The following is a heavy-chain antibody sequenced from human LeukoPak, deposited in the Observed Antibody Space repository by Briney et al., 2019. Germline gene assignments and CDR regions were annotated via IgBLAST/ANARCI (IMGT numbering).Heavy chain of an antibody. V-gene: IGHV3-48*03. J-gene: IGHJ4*02. Sequence: GGSLRLSCAASGFTFSSYEMKWVRQAPGKGLEWVSYISTSGSTIYYADSVKGRFTISRDNAKNSLFLQMNSLRAEDTAVYYCARRDYSSGWYSLDYWGQGTLVTVSS. CDR2: ISTSGSTI. D-gene: IGHD6-19*01. CDR1: GFTFSSYE. CDR3: ARRDYSSGWYSLDY.